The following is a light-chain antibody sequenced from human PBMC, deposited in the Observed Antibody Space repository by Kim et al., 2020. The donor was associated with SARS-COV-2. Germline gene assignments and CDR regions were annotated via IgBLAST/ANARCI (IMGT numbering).Light chain of an antibody. J-gene: IGLJ2*01. CDR1: SSNIGGYY. Sequence: QSVLTQPPSASGTPGQRVTISCSGSSSNIGGYYVYWYQQLPGTAPTLLIYRNNQRPSGVPDRFSGSRSGTSASLAISGLRSEDEADYYCAAWDDSLSGPVFGGGTKLTVL. CDR3: AAWDDSLSGPV. V-gene: IGLV1-47*01. CDR2: RNN.